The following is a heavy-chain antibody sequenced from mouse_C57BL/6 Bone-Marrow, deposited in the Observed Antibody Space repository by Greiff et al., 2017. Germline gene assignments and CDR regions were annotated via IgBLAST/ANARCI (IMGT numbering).Heavy chain of an antibody. CDR3: ARPYDSNYWYFDV. CDR2: IYPGSGST. CDR1: GYTFTSYW. Sequence: VQLQQPGAELVKPGASVTMSCKASGYTFTSYWITWVKQRPGQGLEWIGDIYPGSGSTNYNEKFKSKATLTVDTSSSTAYMQRSSLTSEDSAVYYCARPYDSNYWYFDVWGTGTTVTVSS. J-gene: IGHJ1*03. V-gene: IGHV1-55*01. D-gene: IGHD2-5*01.